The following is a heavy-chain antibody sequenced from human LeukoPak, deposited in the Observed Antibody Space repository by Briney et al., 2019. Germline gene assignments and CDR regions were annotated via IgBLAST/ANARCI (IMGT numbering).Heavy chain of an antibody. J-gene: IGHJ3*02. CDR2: INHSGST. CDR3: ARALVVVVAAHAFDI. V-gene: IGHV4-34*01. Sequence: KTSETLSLTCAVYGGSFSGYYWSWIRQPPGKGLEWIGEINHSGSTNYNPSLKSRVTISVDTSKNQFSLKLSSVTAADTAVYYCARALVVVVAAHAFDIWGQGTMVTVSS. D-gene: IGHD2-15*01. CDR1: GGSFSGYY.